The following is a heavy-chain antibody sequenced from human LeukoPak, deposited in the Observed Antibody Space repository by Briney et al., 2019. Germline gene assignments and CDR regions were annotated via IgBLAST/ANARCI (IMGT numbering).Heavy chain of an antibody. CDR2: IKQDGSEK. D-gene: IGHD3-3*01. J-gene: IGHJ4*02. Sequence: GGSLRLSCAASGFTFSSYWMSWVRQAPGKGLEWVANIKQDGSEKYYVDSVKGRFTISRDNAKNSLYLQMNSLRAEDTAVYYCAREKDDFWSGYSFDYWGQGTLVTVSS. CDR3: AREKDDFWSGYSFDY. V-gene: IGHV3-7*01. CDR1: GFTFSSYW.